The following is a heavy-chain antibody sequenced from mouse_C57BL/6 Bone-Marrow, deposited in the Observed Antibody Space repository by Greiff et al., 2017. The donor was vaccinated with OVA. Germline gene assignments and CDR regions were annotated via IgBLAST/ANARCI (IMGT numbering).Heavy chain of an antibody. CDR1: GFSLTSYG. CDR3: AKAPGSSVRGAMDY. CDR2: IWGDGST. J-gene: IGHJ4*01. D-gene: IGHD1-1*01. V-gene: IGHV2-3*01. Sequence: VQGVESGPGLVAPSQSLSITCTVSGFSLTSYGVSWVRQPPGKGLEWLGVIWGDGSTNYPSALISRLSLSKDNSKSQVFLKLNSLQTDDTATYYCAKAPGSSVRGAMDYWGQGTSVTVSS.